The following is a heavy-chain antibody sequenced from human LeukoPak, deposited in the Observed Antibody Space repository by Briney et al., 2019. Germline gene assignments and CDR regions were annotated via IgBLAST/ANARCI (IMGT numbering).Heavy chain of an antibody. V-gene: IGHV1-46*01. CDR3: ARDRLEDRYYYYDGMDV. J-gene: IGHJ6*02. CDR2: INPSGGST. D-gene: IGHD1-1*01. Sequence: ASVKVSCKASGYTFTSYYMHWVRQAPGQGLEWMGIINPSGGSTSYAQKFQGRVTMTRDTSTSTVYMELSSLRSEDTAVYYCARDRLEDRYYYYDGMDVWGQGTTVTVSS. CDR1: GYTFTSYY.